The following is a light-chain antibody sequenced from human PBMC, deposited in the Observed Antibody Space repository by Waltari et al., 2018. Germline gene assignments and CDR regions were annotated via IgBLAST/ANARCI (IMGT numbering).Light chain of an antibody. CDR3: QVWDDFIDSGV. J-gene: IGLJ3*02. CDR2: YDN. CDR1: NLDTKN. Sequence: YVVTQPPSVSVTPGQTATLTCGGENLDTKNVHWYQQKPGQATFLVMFYDNDRPAGIPERFSGSNSGNTATLTINWVEAGDEADYHCQVWDDFIDSGVFGGGTRLSVL. V-gene: IGLV3-21*04.